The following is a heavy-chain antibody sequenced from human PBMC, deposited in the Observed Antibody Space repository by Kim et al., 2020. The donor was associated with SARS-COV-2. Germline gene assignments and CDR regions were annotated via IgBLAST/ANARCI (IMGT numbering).Heavy chain of an antibody. CDR1: GGSFSGYY. D-gene: IGHD4-17*01. J-gene: IGHJ4*02. CDR2: INHSGST. V-gene: IGHV4-34*01. Sequence: SETLSLTCAVYGGSFSGYYWSWIRQPPGKGLEWIGEINHSGSTNYNPSLKSRVTISVDTSKNQFSLKLSSVTAADTAVYYCARADYGIDYWGQGTLVTVSS. CDR3: ARADYGIDY.